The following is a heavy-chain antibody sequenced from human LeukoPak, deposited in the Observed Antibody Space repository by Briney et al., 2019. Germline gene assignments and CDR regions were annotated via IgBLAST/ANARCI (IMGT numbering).Heavy chain of an antibody. V-gene: IGHV1-2*02. CDR2: INPNSGGT. CDR1: GYTFTGYY. J-gene: IGHJ4*02. CDR3: ARGARGALRFLEWLLFY. Sequence: ASVKVSCKASGYTFTGYYMHWVRQAPGQGLEWMGWINPNSGGTNYAQKFQGRVTMTRDTSISTAYVELSRLRSDDTAVYYCARGARGALRFLEWLLFYWGQGTLVTVSS. D-gene: IGHD3-3*01.